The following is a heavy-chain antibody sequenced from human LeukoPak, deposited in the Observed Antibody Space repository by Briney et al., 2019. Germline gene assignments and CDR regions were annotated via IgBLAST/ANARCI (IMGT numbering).Heavy chain of an antibody. J-gene: IGHJ5*02. V-gene: IGHV3-21*01. D-gene: IGHD6-13*01. CDR1: GFTFSSYS. Sequence: GGSLRLSCAASGFTFSSYSMNWVRQAPGKGLEGVSSISSSSSYIYYADSVKGRFTISRDNSKSTLYLQMNSLRAEDTAVYYCIAAADTTETWGQGTLVTVSS. CDR3: IAAADTTET. CDR2: ISSSSSYI.